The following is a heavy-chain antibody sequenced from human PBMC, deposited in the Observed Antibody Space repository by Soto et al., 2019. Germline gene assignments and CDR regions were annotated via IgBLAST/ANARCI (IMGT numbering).Heavy chain of an antibody. J-gene: IGHJ4*02. CDR2: IYYSGST. Sequence: SETLSLTCTVSGGSISSGGYYWSWIRQHPGKGLEWIGYIYYSGSTYYNPSLKSRVTISVDASKNQFSLKLSSVTAADTAVYYCARVRGYGSGSWDYFDYWGQGTLVTVSS. D-gene: IGHD3-10*01. CDR3: ARVRGYGSGSWDYFDY. V-gene: IGHV4-31*03. CDR1: GGSISSGGYY.